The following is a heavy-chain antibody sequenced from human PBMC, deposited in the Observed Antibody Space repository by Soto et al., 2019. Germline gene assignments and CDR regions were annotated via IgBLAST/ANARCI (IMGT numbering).Heavy chain of an antibody. CDR3: ARERNSSGWYRGYYPH. Sequence: SETLSLTCSFSGDSVTSHYFTWIRQSPEKGLEWIGYMHYTGFSHYNPSLKSRLTISVDTSKNQFSLQLTSVTVADTALYYCARERNSSGWYRGYYPHWGQGTLVTVSS. J-gene: IGHJ1*01. D-gene: IGHD6-19*01. V-gene: IGHV4-59*02. CDR1: GDSVTSHY. CDR2: MHYTGFS.